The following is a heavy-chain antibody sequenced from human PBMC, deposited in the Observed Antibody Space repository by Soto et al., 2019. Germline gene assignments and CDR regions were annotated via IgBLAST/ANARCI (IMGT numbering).Heavy chain of an antibody. V-gene: IGHV1-69*13. D-gene: IGHD6-6*01. CDR1: GGTFSSYA. Sequence: SVKVSCKASGGTFSSYAISWVRQAPGQGLEWMGGIIPIFGTANYAQKFQGRFTIAPDDSKTTAYIELRILRSEDTAVYYSAPLEAASHMVGVEIWGQGTMVTVSS. J-gene: IGHJ3*02. CDR2: IIPIFGTA. CDR3: APLEAASHMVGVEI.